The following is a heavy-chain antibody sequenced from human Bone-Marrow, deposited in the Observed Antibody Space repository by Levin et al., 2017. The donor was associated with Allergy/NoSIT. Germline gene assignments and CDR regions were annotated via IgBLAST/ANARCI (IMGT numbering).Heavy chain of an antibody. CDR3: AAIKVDV. Sequence: SLKISCTASGFIFDDHVMHWVRQGPGKGLEWVSSISWNSVIIGYADSVKGRFTVSRENAKNSLYLQMNNLRPEDTALYYCAAIKVDVWGQGTTVTVSS. D-gene: IGHD2-2*02. CDR1: GFIFDDHV. V-gene: IGHV3-9*01. CDR2: ISWNSVII. J-gene: IGHJ6*02.